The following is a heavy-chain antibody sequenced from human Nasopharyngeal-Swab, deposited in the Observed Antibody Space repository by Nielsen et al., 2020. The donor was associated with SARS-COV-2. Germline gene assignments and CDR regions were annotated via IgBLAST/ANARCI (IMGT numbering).Heavy chain of an antibody. J-gene: IGHJ3*02. V-gene: IGHV3-13*01. D-gene: IGHD5-24*01. CDR2: IAYSGAT. CDR3: AREQLCIRGTRCLDAFDI. Sequence: GESLKISCAASGFTLRSYDVHWVRQATGEGLEWVSVIAYSGATSYLDSVKGRFTVSRDNVKNSVYLQMNSLRAGDTAVYYCAREQLCIRGTRCLDAFDIWGQGTMVTVSS. CDR1: GFTLRSYD.